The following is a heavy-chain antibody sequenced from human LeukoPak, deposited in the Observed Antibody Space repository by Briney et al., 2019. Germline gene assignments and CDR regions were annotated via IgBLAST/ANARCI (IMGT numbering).Heavy chain of an antibody. D-gene: IGHD6-19*01. CDR3: ARETTSGWQFDY. CDR2: IFYSGST. CDR1: GGSVNSGSYY. Sequence: SETLSLTCTVSGGSVNSGSYYWSWIRQPPGKGLERIGHIFYSGSTNYNPSLKSRVTISVDTSKSQFSLKLSSVTAADTAVYYCARETTSGWQFDYWGQGTLVTVSS. V-gene: IGHV4-61*01. J-gene: IGHJ4*02.